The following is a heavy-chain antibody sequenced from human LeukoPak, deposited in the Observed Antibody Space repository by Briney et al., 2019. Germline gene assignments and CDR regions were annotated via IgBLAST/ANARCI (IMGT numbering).Heavy chain of an antibody. CDR1: GGTFSSYA. Sequence: SVKVSCKASGGTFSSYAISWVRQAPGQGLEWMGGIIPIFGTANYAQKFQGRVTITADESTSTAYMELSSLRSEDTAVYYCARERGYGDLQYFDYWGQGTLVTVSS. CDR2: IIPIFGTA. D-gene: IGHD4-17*01. V-gene: IGHV1-69*01. J-gene: IGHJ4*02. CDR3: ARERGYGDLQYFDY.